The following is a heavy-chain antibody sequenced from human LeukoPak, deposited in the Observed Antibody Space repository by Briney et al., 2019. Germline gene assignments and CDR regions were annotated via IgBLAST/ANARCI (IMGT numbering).Heavy chain of an antibody. CDR2: IYGGGGT. Sequence: PGGSLRLSCAASGFSVSSNYMHWVRQAPGKGLEWVSVIYGGGGTDYADSVKGRLTISRDTSTNTVYLQMNSLRAKDTAVYYCARSRLGYSNFDFWGQGALVTVSS. D-gene: IGHD4-11*01. V-gene: IGHV3-53*01. J-gene: IGHJ4*02. CDR1: GFSVSSNY. CDR3: ARSRLGYSNFDF.